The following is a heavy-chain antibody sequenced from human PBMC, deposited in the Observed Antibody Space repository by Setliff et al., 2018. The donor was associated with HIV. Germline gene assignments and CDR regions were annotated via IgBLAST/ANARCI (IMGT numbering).Heavy chain of an antibody. CDR1: GYTFTSYY. D-gene: IGHD1-7*01. V-gene: IGHV1-46*01. CDR2: LNPSGDST. J-gene: IGHJ4*02. Sequence: ASVKVSCKASGYTFTSYYVHWVRQAPGQGLEWMGILNPSGDSTAYAHQFQGRVTMTRDTSTSTAYMELRSLRSDDTAVYYCARVWEWNYDLGYWGQGTRVTVSS. CDR3: ARVWEWNYDLGY.